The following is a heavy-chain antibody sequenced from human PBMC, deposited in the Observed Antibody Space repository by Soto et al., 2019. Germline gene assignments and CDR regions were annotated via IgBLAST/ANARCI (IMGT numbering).Heavy chain of an antibody. CDR3: VKVSGYDFWSGYYYY. D-gene: IGHD3-3*01. CDR2: ISSNGGST. J-gene: IGHJ4*02. V-gene: IGHV3-64D*08. CDR1: AFTFSSYA. Sequence: GGSLRLSCSASAFTFSSYARHWARQAPQKGQEYVSAISSNGGSTYYADSAKGRFTISGDNSKNTLYLQMSSLRAEDTAVYYCVKVSGYDFWSGYYYYWGQGTLVTVSS.